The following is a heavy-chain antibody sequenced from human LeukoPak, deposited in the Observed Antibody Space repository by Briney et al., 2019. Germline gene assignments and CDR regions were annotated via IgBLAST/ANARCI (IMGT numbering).Heavy chain of an antibody. CDR2: ISGTGGST. J-gene: IGHJ4*02. V-gene: IGHV3-23*01. Sequence: GGSLRLSCAGSGFTFSSYAMSWVRQAPGKGLEWVSVISGTGGSTFYADSVKGRFTISRDNSKSTMFLQMNSLRAEDTAVYYCAREASTPGDYWGQGTLVTVSS. CDR3: AREASTPGDY. CDR1: GFTFSSYA. D-gene: IGHD2-15*01.